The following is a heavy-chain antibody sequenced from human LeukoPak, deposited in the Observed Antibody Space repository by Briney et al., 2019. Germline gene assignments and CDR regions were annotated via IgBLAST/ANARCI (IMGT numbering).Heavy chain of an antibody. J-gene: IGHJ4*02. CDR2: MNPNSGNT. CDR1: GYTFTSYG. V-gene: IGHV1-8*01. CDR3: AHGVGSTRPDS. Sequence: ASVKVSCKASGYTFTSYGINWVRQATGQGLEWMGWMNPNSGNTGYAQKFQGRVTMTRNTSISTAYMELSSLSSEDTAVYYCAHGVGSTRPDSWGQRTLVSVSS. D-gene: IGHD1-26*01.